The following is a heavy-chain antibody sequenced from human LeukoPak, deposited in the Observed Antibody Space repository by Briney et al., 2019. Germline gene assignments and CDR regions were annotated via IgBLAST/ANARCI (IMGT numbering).Heavy chain of an antibody. CDR1: GGSISSHY. CDR2: IYTTGST. V-gene: IGHV4-4*07. CDR3: ARHGRMGTINPSY. Sequence: ASETLSLTCTVSGGSISSHYWTWIRQPAGKGLEWIGRIYTTGSTNYNPSLNSRVTMSVDMSKNQFSLKLSSVTAADTAVYYCARHGRMGTINPSYWGQGTLVTVSS. J-gene: IGHJ4*02. D-gene: IGHD5-24*01.